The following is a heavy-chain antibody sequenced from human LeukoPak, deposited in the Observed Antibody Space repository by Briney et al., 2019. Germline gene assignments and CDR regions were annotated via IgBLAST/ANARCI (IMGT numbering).Heavy chain of an antibody. D-gene: IGHD2-2*01. CDR2: IIPMLGKT. V-gene: IGHV1-69*04. Sequence: SVTVSCTASGGTFDNYAVNWVREAPGLGLEWMGRIIPMLGKTNSAQKFQDRVTFTADKSTGTAYMELTHLRPDDTAVYFCARGLFGGFAAAPFDHWGQGTLVTVSS. CDR3: ARGLFGGFAAAPFDH. J-gene: IGHJ4*02. CDR1: GGTFDNYA.